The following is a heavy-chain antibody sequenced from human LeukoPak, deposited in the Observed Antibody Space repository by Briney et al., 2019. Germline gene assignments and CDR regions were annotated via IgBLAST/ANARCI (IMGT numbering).Heavy chain of an antibody. D-gene: IGHD5-12*01. CDR1: GFTFSDYY. CDR2: ISSSGSTI. J-gene: IGHJ4*02. CDR3: AGEVYSGYALGY. Sequence: PGGSLRLSCAASGFTFSDYYMSWIRQAPGKGLEWVSYISSSGSTIHYADSVKGRFTISRDNAKNSLYLQMNSLRAEDTAVYYCAGEVYSGYALGYWGQGTLVTVSS. V-gene: IGHV3-11*01.